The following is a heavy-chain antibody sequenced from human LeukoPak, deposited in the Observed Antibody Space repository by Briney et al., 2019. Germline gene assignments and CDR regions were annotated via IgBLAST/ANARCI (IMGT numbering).Heavy chain of an antibody. CDR1: GGSISSYY. CDR3: VRITQGTIDY. D-gene: IGHD3-10*01. Sequence: SDTLSLTCTVSGGSISSYYWGWTRLPPGKGLEWIGYISYSGSTTYIPSLKSRVTILVDTSKNQFSLKLSSVTAADTAVYYCVRITQGTIDYWGRGTLVTVSS. V-gene: IGHV4-59*07. J-gene: IGHJ4*02. CDR2: ISYSGST.